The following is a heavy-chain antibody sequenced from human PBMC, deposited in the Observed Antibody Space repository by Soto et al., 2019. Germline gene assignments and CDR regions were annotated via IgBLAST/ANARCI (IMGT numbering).Heavy chain of an antibody. CDR2: MSYDGSNE. Sequence: QVQLVESGGGVVQPGRSLRLSCAASGFTFSHYAMHWVRQAPGKGLEWVALMSYDGSNEYYADSVKGRFTISRDNSKNTRYLQMNSMTAEDPAVYYCATGASHNVDYWGQGTLVTVSS. J-gene: IGHJ4*02. V-gene: IGHV3-30*03. CDR1: GFTFSHYA. D-gene: IGHD1-1*01. CDR3: ATGASHNVDY.